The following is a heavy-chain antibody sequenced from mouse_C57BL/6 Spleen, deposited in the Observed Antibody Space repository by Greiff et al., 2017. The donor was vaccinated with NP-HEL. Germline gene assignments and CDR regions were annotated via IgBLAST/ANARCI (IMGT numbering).Heavy chain of an antibody. CDR2: IYPGDGDT. V-gene: IGHV1-82*01. Sequence: QVQLQQSGPELVKPGASVKISCKASGYAFSSSWMNWVKQRPGKGLEWIGRIYPGDGDTNYNGKFKGKATLTADKSSSTAYMQLSSLTAEDAAVYFCARGGAIDYDYDGLAYWGQGTLVTVSA. D-gene: IGHD2-4*01. CDR1: GYAFSSSW. CDR3: ARGGAIDYDYDGLAY. J-gene: IGHJ3*01.